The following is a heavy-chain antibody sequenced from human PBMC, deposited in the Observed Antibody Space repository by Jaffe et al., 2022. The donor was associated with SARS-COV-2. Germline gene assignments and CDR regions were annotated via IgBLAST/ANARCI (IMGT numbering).Heavy chain of an antibody. Sequence: QVQLVESGGGVVQPGRSLRLSCAASGFTFSGYAMHWVRQAPGKGLEWVAAISYDGSNKYYPDSVKGRFTISRDNSKNTLYLQMNSLRADDTAVYYCVRDRRWLQSDDAFDIWGQGTMVAVSS. CDR2: ISYDGSNK. J-gene: IGHJ3*02. CDR1: GFTFSGYA. CDR3: VRDRRWLQSDDAFDI. D-gene: IGHD5-12*01. V-gene: IGHV3-30*04.